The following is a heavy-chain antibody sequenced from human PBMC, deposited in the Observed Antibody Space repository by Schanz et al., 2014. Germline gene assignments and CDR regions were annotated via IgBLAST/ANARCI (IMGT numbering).Heavy chain of an antibody. CDR2: ISPYTGNT. Sequence: QVQLVQSGAEVKKPGASVRVSCIVSGYAFTTYGISWVRQAPGQGPEFMGWISPYTGNTHYFDKMEGRVTMTTDTSTSTVYMELSSLRSEDTAVYYCARDGVDAAAGGNYWGQGTLVTVSS. CDR1: GYAFTTYG. J-gene: IGHJ4*02. V-gene: IGHV1-18*01. D-gene: IGHD6-13*01. CDR3: ARDGVDAAAGGNY.